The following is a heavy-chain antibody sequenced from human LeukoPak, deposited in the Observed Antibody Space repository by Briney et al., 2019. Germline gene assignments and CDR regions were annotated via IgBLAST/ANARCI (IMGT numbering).Heavy chain of an antibody. V-gene: IGHV3-33*01. D-gene: IGHD1-26*01. Sequence: GGSLRLSCAASGFILSTHGMHWVRQAPGKGLEWVSGIWYDGSREDYADSVKGRFTISRDMSKNTLNLQMNSLRVEDTAMFYCARDLSFGSLDFRGQGTLVTVSS. CDR3: ARDLSFGSLDF. CDR1: GFILSTHG. CDR2: IWYDGSRE. J-gene: IGHJ4*02.